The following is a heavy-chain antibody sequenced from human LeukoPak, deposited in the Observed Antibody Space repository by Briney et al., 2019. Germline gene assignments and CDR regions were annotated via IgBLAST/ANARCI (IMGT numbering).Heavy chain of an antibody. CDR2: ISAYNGNT. D-gene: IGHD3-22*01. J-gene: IGHJ3*02. CDR1: GYTFTSYG. Sequence: ASVKVSCKASGYTFTSYGISWVRQAPGQGLEWMGWISAYNGNTNYAQKLQGRVTMTTDTSTSTAYMELRSLRSDDTAVYYCARDGYYDSSGYKHPRIWGQGTMVTVSS. V-gene: IGHV1-18*01. CDR3: ARDGYYDSSGYKHPRI.